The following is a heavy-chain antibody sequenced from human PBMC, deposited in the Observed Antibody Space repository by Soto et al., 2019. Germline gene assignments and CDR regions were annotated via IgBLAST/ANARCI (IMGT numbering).Heavy chain of an antibody. Sequence: EVQLVETGGGLVQPGGSLKLSCAASGFALSGSTMHWVRQASGKGLEWVGRIRSKGNTYATSYAASVQGRFTISGDVSKNTAFLEMNSLKIEDTAVYYCTKPIPASVYYYGMDVWGQGTTVTVSS. CDR2: IRSKGNTYAT. CDR3: TKPIPASVYYYGMDV. CDR1: GFALSGST. V-gene: IGHV3-73*02. J-gene: IGHJ6*02. D-gene: IGHD2-2*01.